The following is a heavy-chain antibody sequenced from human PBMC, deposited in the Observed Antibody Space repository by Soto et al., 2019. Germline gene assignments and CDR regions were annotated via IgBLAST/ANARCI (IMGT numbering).Heavy chain of an antibody. J-gene: IGHJ4*02. CDR1: GFIFSNYG. CDR2: ISYDGSDK. Sequence: QVHLVESGGGVVQPGRSLRLSCAASGFIFSNYGIHWVRQAPGKGLEWVASISYDGSDKYYADSVKGRLTIARDNSKGTLYLQMDSLRAEDTAVYYCATTRWERYYSHYFDNWGQGALVTVSS. CDR3: ATTRWERYYSHYFDN. V-gene: IGHV3-30*03. D-gene: IGHD3-10*01.